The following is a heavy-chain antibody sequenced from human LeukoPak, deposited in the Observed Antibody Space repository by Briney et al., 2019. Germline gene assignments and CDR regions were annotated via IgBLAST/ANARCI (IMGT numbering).Heavy chain of an antibody. CDR3: AREEYYDFWRYYYYYGMDV. CDR2: IIPILGIA. V-gene: IGHV1-69*04. D-gene: IGHD3-3*01. CDR1: GGSFSSYA. Sequence: SVKVSCKASGGSFSSYAISWVRQAPGQGLEWMGRIIPILGIANYAQKFQGRVTITADKSTSTAYMELSSLRSEDTAVYYCAREEYYDFWRYYYYYGMDVWGQGSTVTVSS. J-gene: IGHJ6*02.